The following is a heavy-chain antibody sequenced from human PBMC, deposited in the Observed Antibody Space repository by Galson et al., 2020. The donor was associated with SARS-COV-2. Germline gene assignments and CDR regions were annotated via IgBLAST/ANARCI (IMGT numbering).Heavy chain of an antibody. J-gene: IGHJ4*02. CDR2: INPSGST. CDR1: GGSFSDYY. D-gene: IGHD3-22*01. V-gene: IGHV4-34*01. Sequence: PSENLSLTCAVNGGSFSDYYWTWIRQPPGKGLEWIREINPSGSTNYNPSLKSRVTMSVDTSKNQFSLKLSSVTAADTAVYYCARGRTEITMIVVVFTSSSINFVYWGQGTPVTVSS. CDR3: ARGRTEITMIVVVFTSSSINFVY.